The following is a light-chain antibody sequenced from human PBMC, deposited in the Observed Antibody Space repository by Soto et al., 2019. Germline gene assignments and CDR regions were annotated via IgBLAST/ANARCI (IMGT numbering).Light chain of an antibody. J-gene: IGKJ4*01. V-gene: IGKV3-15*01. CDR3: QQYSSWPLT. Sequence: EIVMTQSPATLSVSPGVRATLSCRASQSVTNSNLAWYQQKPGQAPRLLIYGVSTRATGIPARFSGSGSGTEFTLTISSLQSEDFAVYYCQQYSSWPLTFGGGTKVEIK. CDR1: QSVTNSN. CDR2: GVS.